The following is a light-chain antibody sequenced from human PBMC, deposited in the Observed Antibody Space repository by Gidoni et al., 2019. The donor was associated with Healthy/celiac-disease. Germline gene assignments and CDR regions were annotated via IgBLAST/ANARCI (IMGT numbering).Light chain of an antibody. Sequence: DIQMTQSPSTLSASVGDRVTITCRACQSISSWLAWYQQKPGKAPKLLIYKASSLERGVPSRFSGSGSGTEFTLTISSLQPDDFATYYCQQYNSYSRTFGQGTKVEIK. V-gene: IGKV1-5*03. J-gene: IGKJ1*01. CDR2: KAS. CDR1: QSISSW. CDR3: QQYNSYSRT.